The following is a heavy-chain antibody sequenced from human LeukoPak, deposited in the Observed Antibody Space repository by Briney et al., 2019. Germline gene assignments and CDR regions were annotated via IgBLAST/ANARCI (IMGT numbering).Heavy chain of an antibody. J-gene: IGHJ6*03. Sequence: SETLSLTCTVSGYSISSGYCWGWIRQPPGKGLEWIGSIYHSGSTYYNPSLKSRVTISVDTSKNQFSLKLSSVTAADTAVYYCARAGYYYYYMDVWGKGTTVTVSS. CDR2: IYHSGST. V-gene: IGHV4-38-2*02. CDR1: GYSISSGYC. CDR3: ARAGYYYYYMDV.